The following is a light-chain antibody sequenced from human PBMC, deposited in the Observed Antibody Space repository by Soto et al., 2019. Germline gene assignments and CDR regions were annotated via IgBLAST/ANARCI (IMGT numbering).Light chain of an antibody. Sequence: QSVLTQPPSASGTPGQRVTISCSGSSSNIGTNSVNWYQHLPGTAPKVLIYSDNQRPSGVPDRFSGSKSGTSASLAISGLQSEDEADYYCAAWDDSLNGHVIFGGATKLTVL. V-gene: IGLV1-44*01. CDR2: SDN. J-gene: IGLJ2*01. CDR1: SSNIGTNS. CDR3: AAWDDSLNGHVI.